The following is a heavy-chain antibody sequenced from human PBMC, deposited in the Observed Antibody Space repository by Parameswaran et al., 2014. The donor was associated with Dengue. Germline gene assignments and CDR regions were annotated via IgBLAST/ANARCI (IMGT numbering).Heavy chain of an antibody. CDR2: INHSGST. CDR1: GGSFSGYY. D-gene: IGHD2-2*01. J-gene: IGHJ6*03. CDR3: ARSLKRGASRSSTSCKKRKRYYYYYMDV. Sequence: SETLSLTCAVYGGSFSGYYWSWIRQPPGKGLEWIGEINHSGSTNYNPSLKSRVTISVDTSKNQFSLKLSSVTAADTAVYYCARSLKRGASRSSTSCKKRKRYYYYYMDVWGKGTTVTVSS. V-gene: IGHV4-34*01.